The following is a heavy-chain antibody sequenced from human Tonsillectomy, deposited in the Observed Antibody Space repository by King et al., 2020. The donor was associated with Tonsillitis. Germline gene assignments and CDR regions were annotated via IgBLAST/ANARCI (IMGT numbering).Heavy chain of an antibody. CDR1: GYTFTSYD. D-gene: IGHD6-13*01. V-gene: IGHV1-8*01. Sequence: QLVQSGAEVKKPGASVKVSCKASGYTFTSYDINWVRQAAGQGLEWMGWMNPNSGNTGYAQKFQGRVTMTRNTSISTAYMELGSLRTEDTAMYYCARPLGATAAGRSLEYWGQGTLVTVSS. CDR2: MNPNSGNT. J-gene: IGHJ4*02. CDR3: ARPLGATAAGRSLEY.